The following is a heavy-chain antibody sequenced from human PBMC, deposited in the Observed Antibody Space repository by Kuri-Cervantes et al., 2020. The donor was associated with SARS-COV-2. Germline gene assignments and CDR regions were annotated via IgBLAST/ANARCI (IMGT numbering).Heavy chain of an antibody. J-gene: IGHJ4*02. CDR2: ISGSGGST. D-gene: IGHD3-10*01. CDR3: AKDPGFRELLYYFDY. V-gene: IGHV3-23*01. Sequence: GGSLRLSCAASGFTFSSYAMSWVRQAPGKGLEWVSAISGSGGSTYYADSVKGRFTISRDNSKNTLYLQMNSLRAEDTAVYYCAKDPGFRELLYYFDYRGQGTLVTVSS. CDR1: GFTFSSYA.